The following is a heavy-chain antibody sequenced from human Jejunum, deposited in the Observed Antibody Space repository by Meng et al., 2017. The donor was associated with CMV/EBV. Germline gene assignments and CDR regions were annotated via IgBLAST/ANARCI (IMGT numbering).Heavy chain of an antibody. CDR3: AKRGYGDYYYYYGMDV. D-gene: IGHD4-17*01. J-gene: IGHJ6*02. CDR2: IKQDGSEK. V-gene: IGHV3-7*01. Sequence: TLSSYWMSWVRKAPGKGLEWVANIKQDGSEKYYVDSVKGRFTISRDNAKNSLYLQMNSLRAEDTAVYYCAKRGYGDYYYYYGMDVWGQGTTVTVSS. CDR1: TLSSYW.